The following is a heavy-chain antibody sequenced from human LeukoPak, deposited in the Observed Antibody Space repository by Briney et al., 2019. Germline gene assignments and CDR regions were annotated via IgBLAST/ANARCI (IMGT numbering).Heavy chain of an antibody. CDR1: GYTFTSYG. CDR2: ISAYNGNT. J-gene: IGHJ4*02. V-gene: IGHV1-18*01. CDR3: ARGSQDIVVVVAATPYYFDY. Sequence: GASVKVSCKASGYTFTSYGISWVRQAPGQGLEWMGWISAYNGNTNYAQKLQGRVTMTTDTSTSTAYMELRSLRSDDTAVYYCARGSQDIVVVVAATPYYFDYWGQGTLVTVSS. D-gene: IGHD2-15*01.